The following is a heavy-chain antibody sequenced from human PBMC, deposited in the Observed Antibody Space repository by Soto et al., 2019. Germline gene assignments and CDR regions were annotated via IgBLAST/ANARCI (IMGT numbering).Heavy chain of an antibody. Sequence: SETLSLTCTVSGGSISSYYWSWIRQPPGKGLEWIGYIFYNGSTNYNPSLKSRVTISVDTSKNQFSLRLNSVTAADTAVYYCARGSYDFWSGYYFRVWGQGTTVTVSS. D-gene: IGHD3-3*01. V-gene: IGHV4-59*01. J-gene: IGHJ6*01. CDR2: IFYNGST. CDR1: GGSISSYY. CDR3: ARGSYDFWSGYYFRV.